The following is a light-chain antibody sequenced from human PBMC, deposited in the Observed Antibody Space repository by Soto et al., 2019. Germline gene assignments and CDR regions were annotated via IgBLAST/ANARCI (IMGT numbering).Light chain of an antibody. V-gene: IGKV3-11*01. CDR2: AAS. CDR3: QQRGNWPPLT. J-gene: IGKJ4*01. Sequence: EIVLTQSPGTLSLSPGESATLFCRASQDVGKSLAWYQQKPGQPPRLLIYAASSRAAGIPARFSGSGYGTDFTLTITSLDPEDFPLYYCQQRGNWPPLTFGGGTKVEI. CDR1: QDVGKS.